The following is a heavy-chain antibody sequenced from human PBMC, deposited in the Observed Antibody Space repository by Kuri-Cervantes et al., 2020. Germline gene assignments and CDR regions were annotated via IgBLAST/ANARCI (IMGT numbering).Heavy chain of an antibody. CDR2: IRYDGSNK. CDR3: AKDRGRVVVVAAPDAFDI. J-gene: IGHJ3*02. V-gene: IGHV3-30*02. D-gene: IGHD2-15*01. Sequence: GGSLRLSCAASGFTFSSYGMHWVRQAPGKGLEWVAFIRYDGSNKYYADSVKGRFTISRDNAKNSLYLQMNSLRAEDTAVYYCAKDRGRVVVVAAPDAFDIWGQGTMVTVSS. CDR1: GFTFSSYG.